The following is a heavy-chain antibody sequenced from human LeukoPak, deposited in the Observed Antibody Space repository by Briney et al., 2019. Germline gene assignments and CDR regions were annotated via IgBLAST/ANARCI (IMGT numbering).Heavy chain of an antibody. CDR3: AKDYATVGDYDY. V-gene: IGHV3-23*01. Sequence: GGSLRLSCAASGFTFSSYGMSWVRQAPGKGLEWVSAITGSGDSTYYADSVKGRFTISRDNSKNTLYLQMNSLRAEDTAVYYCAKDYATVGDYDYWGQGTLVTVSS. D-gene: IGHD4-23*01. CDR2: ITGSGDST. J-gene: IGHJ4*02. CDR1: GFTFSSYG.